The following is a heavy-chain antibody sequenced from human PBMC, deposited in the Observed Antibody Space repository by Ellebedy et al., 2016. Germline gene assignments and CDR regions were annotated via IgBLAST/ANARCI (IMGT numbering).Heavy chain of an antibody. V-gene: IGHV3-23*01. Sequence: GESLKISXATSGFSFSNYFMTWIRRAPGKGLEWVATISCDGYTTFFADSVKGRFTISRDNSKNTLYLQMNNLRVDDTALYYCRQGHYFDQWGQGALVTVSS. CDR3: RQGHYFDQ. J-gene: IGHJ4*02. CDR1: GFSFSNYF. CDR2: ISCDGYTT.